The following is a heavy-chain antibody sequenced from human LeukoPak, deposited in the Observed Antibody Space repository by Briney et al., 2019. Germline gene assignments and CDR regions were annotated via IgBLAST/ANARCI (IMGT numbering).Heavy chain of an antibody. Sequence: RAGGSLRLSCAASGFTFRNYAMSWVRQAPGKGLEWVSGITGNGGTTYYADSVKGRFTISRDNSQNTLYLQMNSLRAGDTAIYYCAKDRGGSNWNDAFDIWGQGTMVTVSS. J-gene: IGHJ3*02. CDR3: AKDRGGSNWNDAFDI. CDR1: GFTFRNYA. D-gene: IGHD1-1*01. CDR2: ITGNGGTT. V-gene: IGHV3-23*01.